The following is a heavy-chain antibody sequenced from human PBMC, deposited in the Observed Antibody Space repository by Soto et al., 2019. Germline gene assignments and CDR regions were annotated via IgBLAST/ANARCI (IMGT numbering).Heavy chain of an antibody. J-gene: IGHJ5*02. CDR1: GDSVSSNSAA. CDR3: ARLTSGTAPA. Sequence: SQTLSLTCAISGDSVSSNSAAWSWIRQSPSRGLEWLGRTFYRSKWYYDYALFVNGRITINPDTSKNQFSLQLNSVTPEDTAVYFCARLTSGTAPAWGQGPLVTLAS. D-gene: IGHD3-10*01. V-gene: IGHV6-1*01. CDR2: TFYRSKWYY.